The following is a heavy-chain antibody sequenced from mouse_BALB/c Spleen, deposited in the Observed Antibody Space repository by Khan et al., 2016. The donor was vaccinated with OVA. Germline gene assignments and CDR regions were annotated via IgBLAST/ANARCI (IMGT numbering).Heavy chain of an antibody. J-gene: IGHJ3*01. CDR3: ASHLTGSFAY. D-gene: IGHD4-1*01. V-gene: IGHV5-6*01. CDR1: GFTFSSYG. CDR2: ISSAGDCT. Sequence: EVELVESGGDLVKPGGSLKLSCAASGFTFSSYGMSWVRPTPDKRLEWVATISSAGDCTYYPDNVKGRFTISRDKAKKTLYLQRSSLKSEDTAMFYCASHLTGSFAYWGQGTLVTVSA.